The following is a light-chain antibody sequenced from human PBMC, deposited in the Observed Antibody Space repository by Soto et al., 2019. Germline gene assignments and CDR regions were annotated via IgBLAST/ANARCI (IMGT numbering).Light chain of an antibody. CDR1: HNINRW. CDR2: DAS. Sequence: DIQMSMSPSIMSASVRDRVTITCRASHNINRWLAWYQQKPGKAPKLLIYDASRLESGVPSRFGGSGSGTEFTLSISSLQPDDFAIYYCQEYNSYSGTFGPVSKV. J-gene: IGKJ1*01. V-gene: IGKV1-5*01. CDR3: QEYNSYSGT.